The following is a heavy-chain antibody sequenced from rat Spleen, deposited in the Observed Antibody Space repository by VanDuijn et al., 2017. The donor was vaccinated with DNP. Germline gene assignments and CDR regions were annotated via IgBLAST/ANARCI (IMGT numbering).Heavy chain of an antibody. CDR3: ARPDFPDITPGWFAY. Sequence: EVQLVESGGGLVQPGRSLKLSCAASGFTFSSYGMAWVRQAPTKGLEWVASISTGGGTTYYRDSVKGRFTISRDNTRSTLYLQMDSLRSEETATYYCARPDFPDITPGWFAYWGQGTLVTVSS. D-gene: IGHD1-4*01. CDR2: ISTGGGTT. J-gene: IGHJ3*01. V-gene: IGHV5S11*01. CDR1: GFTFSSYG.